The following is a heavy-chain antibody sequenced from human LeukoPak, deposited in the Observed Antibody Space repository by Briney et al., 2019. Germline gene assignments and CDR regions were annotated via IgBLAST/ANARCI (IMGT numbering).Heavy chain of an antibody. V-gene: IGHV3-20*01. CDR2: INWNGGST. CDR1: GFTFDDYG. D-gene: IGHD3-9*01. CDR3: ARMSTSNYDIAGPDY. Sequence: PGGSLRLSCAASGFTFDDYGMSWVRQAPGKGLEWVSGINWNGGSTGYADSVKGRFTISRDNAKNSLYLQMNSLRAGDTALYHCARMSTSNYDIAGPDYWGQGTLVTVSS. J-gene: IGHJ4*02.